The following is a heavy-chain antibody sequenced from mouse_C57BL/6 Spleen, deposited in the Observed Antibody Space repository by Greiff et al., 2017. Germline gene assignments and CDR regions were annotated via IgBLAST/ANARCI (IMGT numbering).Heavy chain of an antibody. D-gene: IGHD2-5*01. CDR1: GFNIKDDS. CDR2: IDPENGDT. J-gene: IGHJ3*01. V-gene: IGHV14-4*01. CDR3: TEGAYYSNLFAY. Sequence: VQLQQSGAELVRPGASVKLSCTASGFNIKDDSMHWVKQRPEQGLEWIGWIDPENGDTEYASKFPGKAAITADTTSNTAYRQLSSLTSEDTAVYCCTEGAYYSNLFAYWGQGTLVTVSA.